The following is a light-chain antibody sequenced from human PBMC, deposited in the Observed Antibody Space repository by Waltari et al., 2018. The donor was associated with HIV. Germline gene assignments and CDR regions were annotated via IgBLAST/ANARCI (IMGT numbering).Light chain of an antibody. CDR1: SSDVGSYNL. V-gene: IGLV2-14*02. CDR3: AAWDDSLNGYV. Sequence: QSALTQPASVSGSPGQSITISCTGTSSDVGSYNLVSWYQQHPGKAPKLMIYEGSKRPSGVSNRFSGSKSGNTASLAIRGLQSEDEADYFCAAWDDSLNGYVFGSGTKVTVL. J-gene: IGLJ1*01. CDR2: EGS.